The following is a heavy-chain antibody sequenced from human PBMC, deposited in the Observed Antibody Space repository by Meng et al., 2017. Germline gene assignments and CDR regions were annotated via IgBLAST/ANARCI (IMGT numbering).Heavy chain of an antibody. J-gene: IGHJ6*02. V-gene: IGHV4-59*01. CDR3: ARALRYYYGSGRNYYYCGMDV. D-gene: IGHD3-10*01. CDR1: GGSISRYY. Sequence: SETLSLTCTVSGGSISRYYWSWIRQPPGKGLEWIGYIYYSGSTNYNPSLKSRVTISVDTSKNQFSLKLSSVTAADTAVYYCARALRYYYGSGRNYYYCGMDVWGQGTTVTVSS. CDR2: IYYSGST.